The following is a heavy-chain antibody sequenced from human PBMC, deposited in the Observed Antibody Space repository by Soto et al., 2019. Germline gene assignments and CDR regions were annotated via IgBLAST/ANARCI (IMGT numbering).Heavy chain of an antibody. Sequence: PGGSLRLSCAASGFTFSSYSMNWVRQAPGKGLEWVSYISSSSSTIYYADSVKGRFTISRDNAKNSLYLQMNSLRAEDTAVYYCAGGFGFDYWGQGTLVTVSS. V-gene: IGHV3-48*01. CDR1: GFTFSSYS. CDR2: ISSSSSTI. D-gene: IGHD3-3*01. CDR3: AGGFGFDY. J-gene: IGHJ4*02.